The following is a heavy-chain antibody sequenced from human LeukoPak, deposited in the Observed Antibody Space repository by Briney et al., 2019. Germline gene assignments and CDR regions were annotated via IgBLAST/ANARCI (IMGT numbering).Heavy chain of an antibody. Sequence: GGSLRLSCAVSGFTFSTYAMTWLRHAPGKGLEWVTDITAGSGSTYYADSGKGRFTISRANSKNTLYLQMNSLRAEDTAVYYCAKVSYSGYEPTYYYYYYGMDVWGQGTTVTVSS. V-gene: IGHV3-23*01. J-gene: IGHJ6*02. D-gene: IGHD5-12*01. CDR3: AKVSYSGYEPTYYYYYYGMDV. CDR2: ITAGSGST. CDR1: GFTFSTYA.